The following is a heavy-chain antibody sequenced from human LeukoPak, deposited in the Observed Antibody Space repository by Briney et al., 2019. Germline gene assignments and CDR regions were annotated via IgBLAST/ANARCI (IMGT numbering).Heavy chain of an antibody. CDR3: ARDDEFRDYFLDY. Sequence: ASVKVSCKASGYTFTGYYMHWVRQAPGQGLEWMGWVNPYSGATNHAQKFHGRVTLTRDTSINTAYMELSRLTSDDTAIYYCARDDEFRDYFLDYWGQGTLVTVSS. J-gene: IGHJ4*02. CDR2: VNPYSGAT. CDR1: GYTFTGYY. D-gene: IGHD2/OR15-2a*01. V-gene: IGHV1-2*02.